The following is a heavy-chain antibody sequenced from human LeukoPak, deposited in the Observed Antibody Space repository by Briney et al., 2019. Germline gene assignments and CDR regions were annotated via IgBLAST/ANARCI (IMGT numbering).Heavy chain of an antibody. CDR3: AVGVRGSGSYQIWGHAFDI. J-gene: IGHJ3*02. D-gene: IGHD3-10*01. CDR2: IIPIFATA. Sequence: VKVSCKASGGTFSSYAISWVRQAPGQGLEWMGGIIPIFATADYAQKFQGRVTITADESTSTAYMELSSLRSEDTAVYYCAVGVRGSGSYQIWGHAFDIWGQGTMVTVSS. CDR1: GGTFSSYA. V-gene: IGHV1-69*13.